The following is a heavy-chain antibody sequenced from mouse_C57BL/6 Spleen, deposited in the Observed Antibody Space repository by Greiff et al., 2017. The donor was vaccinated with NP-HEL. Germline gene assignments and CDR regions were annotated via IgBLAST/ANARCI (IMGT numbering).Heavy chain of an antibody. Sequence: EVQLVESGGDLVKPGGSLKLSCAASGFTFSSYGMSWVRQTPDKRLEWVATISSGGSYTYYPDSVKGRFTISRDNAKNTLYLQMSRLKSEDTAMYYCARADYDYDGFAYWGQGTLVTVSA. D-gene: IGHD2-4*01. V-gene: IGHV5-6*01. CDR2: ISSGGSYT. CDR3: ARADYDYDGFAY. CDR1: GFTFSSYG. J-gene: IGHJ3*01.